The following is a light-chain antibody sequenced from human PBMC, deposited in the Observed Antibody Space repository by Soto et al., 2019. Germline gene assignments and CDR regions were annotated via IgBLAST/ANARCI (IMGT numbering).Light chain of an antibody. CDR3: QSYDSSLSVVV. CDR1: SSNIGAGYD. CDR2: GNS. V-gene: IGLV1-40*01. Sequence: QPVLTQPPSVSGAPGQRVTISCTGSSSNIGAGYDVHWYQQLPGTAPKLLIYGNSNRPSGVPDRFSGSKSGTSASLAITGLQAEDEADYYRQSYDSSLSVVVFGGGTQLTVL. J-gene: IGLJ2*01.